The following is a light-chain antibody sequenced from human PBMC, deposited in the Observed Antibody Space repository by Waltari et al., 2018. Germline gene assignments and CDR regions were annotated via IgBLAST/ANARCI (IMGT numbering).Light chain of an antibody. J-gene: IGLJ3*02. CDR1: SSDVGGYNY. Sequence: QSALTQPASVSGSPGQSITISCTGTSSDVGGYNYVSWYQQHPGKAPKLMIYDVSKRPSGVSNRFSGSKSGNTASLTISGLQAEDEADYYCSSYTSSSTHWVFGGGPKLTVL. CDR3: SSYTSSSTHWV. V-gene: IGLV2-14*01. CDR2: DVS.